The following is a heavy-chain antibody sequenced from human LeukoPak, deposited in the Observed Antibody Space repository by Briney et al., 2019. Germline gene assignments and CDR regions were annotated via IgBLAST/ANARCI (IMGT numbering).Heavy chain of an antibody. CDR2: MNPNSGNT. Sequence: ASVKVSCKASGYTLSNYDINWVRQATGQGLEWMGWMNPNSGNTGYAQKFQGRVTITRNTSISTAYMELSSLRSEDTAVYYCARISAGYSSYWGQGTLVTVSS. CDR1: GYTLSNYD. V-gene: IGHV1-8*03. J-gene: IGHJ4*02. CDR3: ARISAGYSSY. D-gene: IGHD6-13*01.